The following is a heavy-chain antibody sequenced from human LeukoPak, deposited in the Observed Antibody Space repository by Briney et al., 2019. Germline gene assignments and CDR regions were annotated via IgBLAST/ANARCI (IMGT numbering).Heavy chain of an antibody. CDR2: INPNSGGT. D-gene: IGHD4-17*01. CDR1: GYTFTSYY. J-gene: IGHJ4*02. CDR3: ARADYGDFYFDY. Sequence: AASVKVSCKASGYTFTSYYMHWVRQAPGQGLEWMGWINPNSGGTNYAQKFQGRVTMTRDRSISAAYLELSRLRSDDTAVYYCARADYGDFYFDYWGQGTLVTVSS. V-gene: IGHV1-2*02.